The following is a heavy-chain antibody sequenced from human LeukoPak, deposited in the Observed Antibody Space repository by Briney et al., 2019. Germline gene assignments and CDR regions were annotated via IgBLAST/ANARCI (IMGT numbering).Heavy chain of an antibody. J-gene: IGHJ4*02. D-gene: IGHD4-17*01. V-gene: IGHV3-21*01. CDR1: GFTFSRYS. Sequence: GGSLRLSCAASGFTFSRYSMNWVRQAPGKGLEWVSSMSVSSGLIYYAESVKGRFTVSRDNAKNSLYLQMNILRADDTAVYYCARDSDYGDYVLDYWGQGTLVTVSS. CDR2: MSVSSGLI. CDR3: ARDSDYGDYVLDY.